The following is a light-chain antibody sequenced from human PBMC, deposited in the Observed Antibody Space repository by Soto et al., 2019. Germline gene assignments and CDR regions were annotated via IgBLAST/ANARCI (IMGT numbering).Light chain of an antibody. Sequence: EIVLTQSPGTLSLSSGERATLSCRASQSVRSNYLAWYQQKPGQAPRLLIDGASSRATGIPDRFGGSGSGKDFTLTISRLEPEDFAVYYCQQYASSPLTFGGGTKVEIK. CDR3: QQYASSPLT. J-gene: IGKJ4*01. CDR2: GAS. CDR1: QSVRSNY. V-gene: IGKV3-20*01.